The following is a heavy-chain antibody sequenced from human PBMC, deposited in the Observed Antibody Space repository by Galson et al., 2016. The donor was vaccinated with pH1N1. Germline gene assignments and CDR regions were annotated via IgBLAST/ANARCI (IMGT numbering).Heavy chain of an antibody. D-gene: IGHD2-8*02. CDR2: FHQSGTT. J-gene: IGHJ3*02. V-gene: IGHV4-4*02. CDR3: AGHYYTGGYGAFEI. Sequence: SLTCAVSGGSISNDKWWSWVRQPPGKGLEWIGEFHQSGTTNYNPSLKSRVTISVDKSKNHLSLKLSSVTAADTAVYYCAGHYYTGGYGAFEIWGQGTTVTVS. CDR1: GGSISNDKW.